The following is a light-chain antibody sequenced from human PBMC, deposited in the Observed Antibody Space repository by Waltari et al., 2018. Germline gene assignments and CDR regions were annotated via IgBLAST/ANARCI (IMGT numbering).Light chain of an antibody. J-gene: IGLJ2*01. V-gene: IGLV2-8*01. CDR2: DVS. CDR1: SSDVGGYNC. CDR3: NSYAGSNSVL. Sequence: QSALTQPPSASGSPGQSVTISCTGTSSDVGGYNCVSWYQQHPGKAPKLMIYDVSKRPSGVPDRFSGSKSGNTAYLTVSGFQAEDEADYYCNSYAGSNSVLFGAGTKLTVL.